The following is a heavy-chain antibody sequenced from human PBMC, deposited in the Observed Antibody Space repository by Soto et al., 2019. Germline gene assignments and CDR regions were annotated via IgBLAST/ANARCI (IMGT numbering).Heavy chain of an antibody. J-gene: IGHJ4*02. D-gene: IGHD6-13*01. CDR3: ARDSPGGSSWPLDY. Sequence: QVQLVESGGGVVQPGRSLRLSCAASGFTFCSYGMHWVRQAPGKGLEWVAVIWYDGSNKYYADSVKGRFTISRDNSKNTLYLQMNSLRAEDTAVYYCARDSPGGSSWPLDYWGQGTLVTVSS. V-gene: IGHV3-33*01. CDR1: GFTFCSYG. CDR2: IWYDGSNK.